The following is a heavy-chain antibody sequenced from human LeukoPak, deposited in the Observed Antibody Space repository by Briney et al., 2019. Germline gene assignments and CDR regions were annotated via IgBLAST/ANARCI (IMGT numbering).Heavy chain of an antibody. D-gene: IGHD2-21*02. Sequence: TGGSLRLSCAASGFTFSSYAMHWVRQAPGKGLEYVSAISSNGGSTYYANSVKGRFTISRDNSKNTLYLQMGSLRAEDMAVYYCARTAYCGGDCYPPIGPAGIDYWGQGTLVTVPS. V-gene: IGHV3-64*01. CDR1: GFTFSSYA. CDR2: ISSNGGST. J-gene: IGHJ4*02. CDR3: ARTAYCGGDCYPPIGPAGIDY.